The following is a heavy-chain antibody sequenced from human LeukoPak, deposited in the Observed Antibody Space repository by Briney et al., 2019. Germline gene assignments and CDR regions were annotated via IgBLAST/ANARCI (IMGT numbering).Heavy chain of an antibody. CDR2: ISAYNGNK. J-gene: IGHJ4*02. D-gene: IGHD1-7*01. CDR3: ARWSRNSLSDFDY. V-gene: IGHV1-18*01. CDR1: GYTFTSFG. Sequence: GASVKVSCKASGYTFTSFGINWVRQAPGQGLEWMGWISAYNGNKNYAQNLQGRVTMTTDTSTSTAYMELRSLRSDDSAVYYCARWSRNSLSDFDYWGQGTLVTVSS.